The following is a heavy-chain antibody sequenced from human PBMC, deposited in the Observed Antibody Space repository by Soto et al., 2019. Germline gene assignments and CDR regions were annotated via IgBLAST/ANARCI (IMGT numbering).Heavy chain of an antibody. CDR2: LYSGGST. J-gene: IGHJ1*01. D-gene: IGHD3-10*01. CDR1: GFTVSSNY. V-gene: IGHV3-66*01. CDR3: ARDMVRGLYPEYFQH. Sequence: EVQLVESGGGLVQPGGSLRLSCAASGFTVSSNYMSWVRQAPGKGLEWVSVLYSGGSTYYADSVKGRFTISRDNSKNTLYLQMNSLRAVDTAVYYCARDMVRGLYPEYFQHWGQGTLVTVSS.